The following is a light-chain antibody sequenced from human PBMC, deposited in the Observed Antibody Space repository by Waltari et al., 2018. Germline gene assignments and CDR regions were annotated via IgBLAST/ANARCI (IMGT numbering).Light chain of an antibody. Sequence: QSALTQPRSVSGSPGQSVNISCTGSSSAVGGFKYVSWYQQHSGKAPKLMICDVSKRPSGVPDRFSGSKSGNTASLTISGLQAEDEADYYCCSYTSSYVVFGGGTKLTVL. CDR3: CSYTSSYVV. J-gene: IGLJ2*01. CDR2: DVS. CDR1: SSAVGGFKY. V-gene: IGLV2-11*01.